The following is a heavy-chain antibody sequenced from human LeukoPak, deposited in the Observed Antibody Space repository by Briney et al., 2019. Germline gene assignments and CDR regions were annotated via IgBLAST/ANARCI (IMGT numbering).Heavy chain of an antibody. J-gene: IGHJ4*02. CDR3: ARTYYDFWSGYYSHEGNPFDY. CDR1: GFTFSDYY. D-gene: IGHD3-3*01. V-gene: IGHV3-11*04. Sequence: GGSLRLSCAASGFTFSDYYMSWIRQAPGKGLEWVSYISSSGSTIYYADSVKGRFTISRDNAKNSLYLEMNSLRAEDTAVYYCARTYYDFWSGYYSHEGNPFDYWGQGTLVTVSS. CDR2: ISSSGSTI.